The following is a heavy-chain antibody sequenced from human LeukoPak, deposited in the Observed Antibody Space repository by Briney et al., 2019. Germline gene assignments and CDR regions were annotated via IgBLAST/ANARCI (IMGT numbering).Heavy chain of an antibody. CDR1: GINFNDAW. J-gene: IGHJ3*02. D-gene: IGHD6-13*01. CDR3: ARDRSSSWYRDAFDI. CDR2: IKSKINGETA. Sequence: PGGSLRLSCAASGINFNDAWMAWVRQPLGKGLEWVGRIKSKINGETADYVAPVKGRFTISRDDSKNTLYLQMNSLRAEDTAVYYCARDRSSSWYRDAFDIWGQGTMVTVSS. V-gene: IGHV3-15*01.